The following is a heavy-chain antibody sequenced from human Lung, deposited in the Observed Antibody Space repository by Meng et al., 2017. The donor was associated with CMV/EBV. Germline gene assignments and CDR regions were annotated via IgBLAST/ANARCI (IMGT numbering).Heavy chain of an antibody. J-gene: IGHJ4*02. D-gene: IGHD2-2*02. CDR1: GFTFSDFA. CDR2: IYSGGRST. CDR3: AKMYCGTTSCYIFDF. Sequence: GGSLRLXCAASGFTFSDFAMSWVRQAPGKGLEWVSVIYSGGRSTSYADSVKGRFTISRDNSKNTLYLQMNRLRADDTAVYYCAKMYCGTTSCYIFDFWGLRTLVTVSS. V-gene: IGHV3-23*03.